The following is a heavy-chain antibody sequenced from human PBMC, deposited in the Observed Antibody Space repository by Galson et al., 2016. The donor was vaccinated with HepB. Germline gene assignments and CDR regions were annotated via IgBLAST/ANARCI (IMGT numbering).Heavy chain of an antibody. Sequence: SLRLSCAASGFTLDSYWMSWVRQAPGKGLGWVANIKEDGSQKYYVDSVKGRFTISRDNAKNSLYLQMNSLRAEDTAVYYCVKDGSDILTGYLAWGPKKIYVGVFDIWGQGTRVTVSS. CDR3: VKDGSDILTGYLAWGPKKIYVGVFDI. CDR1: GFTLDSYW. CDR2: IKEDGSQK. D-gene: IGHD3-9*01. V-gene: IGHV3-7*04. J-gene: IGHJ3*02.